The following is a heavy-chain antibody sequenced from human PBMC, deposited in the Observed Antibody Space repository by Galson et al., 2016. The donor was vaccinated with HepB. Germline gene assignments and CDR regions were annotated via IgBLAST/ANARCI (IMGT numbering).Heavy chain of an antibody. V-gene: IGHV4-30-2*01. CDR3: ARGPRLLRAFGDLVSFFDY. D-gene: IGHD2-8*01. CDR1: GDSISSDAYA. J-gene: IGHJ4*02. CDR2: IYYTGNT. Sequence: TLSLTCTVSGDSISSDAYAWAWIRLPPGKGLEWIGHIYYTGNTYYSPSLRSRVTMSVDRSKNQFSLHLTSVVAADTAVYYCARGPRLLRAFGDLVSFFDYWGQGTLITVSS.